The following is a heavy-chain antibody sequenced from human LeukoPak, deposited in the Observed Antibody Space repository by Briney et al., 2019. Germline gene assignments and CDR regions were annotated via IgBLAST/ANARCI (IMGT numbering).Heavy chain of an antibody. J-gene: IGHJ4*02. CDR1: GDSIRRSSYY. V-gene: IGHV4-39*01. Sequence: PSETLSLTCTVSGDSIRRSSYYWGWIRQPPGKGLGWIGSIYYTGSTYYNPSLKSRVTISVDMSKSQFSLKLSSVTAADTAVYYCARLGYTTGWHGGLDYWGQGTLVTVSS. CDR2: IYYTGST. CDR3: ARLGYTTGWHGGLDY. D-gene: IGHD6-19*01.